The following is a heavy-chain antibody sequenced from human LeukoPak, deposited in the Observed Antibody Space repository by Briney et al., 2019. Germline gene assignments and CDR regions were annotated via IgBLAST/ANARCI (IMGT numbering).Heavy chain of an antibody. D-gene: IGHD3-22*01. CDR1: GFTFSSYG. CDR2: ISYDGSNK. CDR3: AREPTYDSSGYYLLFDY. V-gene: IGHV3-33*05. Sequence: PGGSLRLSCAASGFTFSSYGMHWVRQAPGKGLEWVAVISYDGSNKYYADSVKGRFTISRDNSKNTLYLQMNSLRAEDTAVYYCAREPTYDSSGYYLLFDYWGQGILVTVSS. J-gene: IGHJ4*02.